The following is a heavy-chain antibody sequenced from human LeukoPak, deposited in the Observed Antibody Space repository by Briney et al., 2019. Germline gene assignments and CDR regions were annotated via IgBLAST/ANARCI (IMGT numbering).Heavy chain of an antibody. Sequence: SETLSLTCAVYGGSFSGYYWSWIRQPPGKGLEWIGEINHSGSTNYNPSLKSRVTISVDTSKNQFSLKLSSVTAADTAVYYCWEGPRLLQFRGYFDYWGQGTLVTVSS. J-gene: IGHJ4*02. CDR2: INHSGST. D-gene: IGHD5-24*01. CDR3: WEGPRLLQFRGYFDY. CDR1: GGSFSGYY. V-gene: IGHV4-34*01.